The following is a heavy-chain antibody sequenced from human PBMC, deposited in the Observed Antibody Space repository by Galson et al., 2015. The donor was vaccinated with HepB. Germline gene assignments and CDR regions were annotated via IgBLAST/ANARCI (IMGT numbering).Heavy chain of an antibody. V-gene: IGHV3-74*01. J-gene: IGHJ6*02. CDR1: GFTFSGYW. CDR2: INSDGSRT. Sequence: SLRLSCAVSGFTFSGYWMHWVRQAPGKGLVWVSRINSDGSRTYYADSVKGRFTISRDNAKSTVFLQMNILRDEDTAVYYCARGLSGRYGMDVWGQGTTVTVSS. CDR3: ARGLSGRYGMDV. D-gene: IGHD2-15*01.